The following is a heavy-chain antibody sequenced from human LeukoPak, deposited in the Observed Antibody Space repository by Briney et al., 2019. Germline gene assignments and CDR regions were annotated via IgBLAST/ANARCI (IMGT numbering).Heavy chain of an antibody. CDR2: ISGSGGST. J-gene: IGHJ4*02. D-gene: IGHD3-10*01. V-gene: IGHV3-23*01. CDR1: GFTFSSYA. CDR3: AKDRALLWFGELVSAFACFDY. Sequence: TGGSLRLSCAASGFTFSSYAMSWVRQAPGKGLEWVSAISGSGGSTYYADSVKGRFTISRDNSKNTLYLQMNSLRAEDTAVYYCAKDRALLWFGELVSAFACFDYWGQGTLVTVSS.